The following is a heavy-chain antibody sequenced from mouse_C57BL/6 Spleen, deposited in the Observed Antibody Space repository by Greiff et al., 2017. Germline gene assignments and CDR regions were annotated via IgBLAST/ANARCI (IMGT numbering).Heavy chain of an antibody. Sequence: VQLQQSGAELVRPGTSVKVSCTASGYAFTNYLIEWVKQRPGQGLEWIGVINPGSGGTNYNEKFKGKATLTADKSSSTAYMQLSSLTSEDSAVYFCARSRGSSPSFDDWGQGTTLTVSS. CDR3: ARSRGSSPSFDD. CDR2: INPGSGGT. CDR1: GYAFTNYL. D-gene: IGHD1-1*01. V-gene: IGHV1-54*01. J-gene: IGHJ2*01.